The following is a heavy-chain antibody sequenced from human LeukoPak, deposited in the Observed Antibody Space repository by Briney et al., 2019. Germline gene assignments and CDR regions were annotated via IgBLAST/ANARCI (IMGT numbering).Heavy chain of an antibody. Sequence: GGSLTLSCAASGFTFSTFAMSWVRQAPGKGPDWVSAISGSGGTTYYADSVKGRFTISRDNSKNTLYLQMTSLRVEATALYYCAKDAKRNYDFWDRFDYWGQGALVTVSS. J-gene: IGHJ4*02. CDR1: GFTFSTFA. V-gene: IGHV3-23*01. CDR2: ISGSGGTT. D-gene: IGHD3-3*01. CDR3: AKDAKRNYDFWDRFDY.